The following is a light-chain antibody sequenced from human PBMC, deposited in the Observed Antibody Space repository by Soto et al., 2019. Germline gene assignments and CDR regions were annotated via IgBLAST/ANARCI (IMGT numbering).Light chain of an antibody. V-gene: IGKV3-11*01. CDR3: QHRSNWPIS. J-gene: IGKJ5*01. CDR1: QSVSSY. CDR2: DAS. Sequence: EIVLTQSPATLSLSPGERATLSCRASQSVSSYLAWYQQKPGQAPRLLIYDASNRATGIPARFSGSGSGTDFTLTISSLEPEDFTVYYCQHRSNWPISFGQGTRLDIK.